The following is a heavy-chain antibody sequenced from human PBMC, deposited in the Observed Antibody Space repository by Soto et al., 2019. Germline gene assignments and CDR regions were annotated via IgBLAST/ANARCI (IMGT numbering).Heavy chain of an antibody. CDR3: ARATIAAAGTGAY. CDR1: GFTFSSYS. D-gene: IGHD6-13*01. J-gene: IGHJ4*02. V-gene: IGHV3-21*01. Sequence: EVQMVESGGGLVKPGGSLRLSCAASGFTFSSYSMNWVCQAPGKGLEWVSSISSSSSYIYYADSVKGRFTISRDNAKNSLYLQMNSLRAEDTAVYYCARATIAAAGTGAYWGQGTLVTVSS. CDR2: ISSSSSYI.